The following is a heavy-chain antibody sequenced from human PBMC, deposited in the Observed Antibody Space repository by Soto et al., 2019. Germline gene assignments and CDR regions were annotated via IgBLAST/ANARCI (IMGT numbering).Heavy chain of an antibody. J-gene: IGHJ2*01. CDR2: LNIAGTI. Sequence: SETLSLTCTVSGGSVSSGSYYWSWVRQPAGKGPEWVGRLNIAGTINYNPSLKSRITMSMDTSKNQISLHLRSVTAADTAIYYCARDRGEYTSSWFWYFSHWGHGTLVTVSS. V-gene: IGHV4-61*02. CDR1: GGSVSSGSYY. CDR3: ARDRGEYTSSWFWYFSH. D-gene: IGHD6-13*01.